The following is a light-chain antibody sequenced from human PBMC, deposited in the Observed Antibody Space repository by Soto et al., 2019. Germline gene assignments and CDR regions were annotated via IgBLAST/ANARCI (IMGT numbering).Light chain of an antibody. V-gene: IGKV1-39*01. CDR1: KSISSY. CDR2: AAS. CDR3: QQRYSTPMYT. J-gene: IGKJ2*01. Sequence: DIQMTQSPSSLSASVGDRVTITCRASKSISSYLNWYQQKPGKAPKLLIYAASSLQSGVPSRFSGSGSGTDFTLTISSLQPEDFATYYCQQRYSTPMYTFGQGTKLEIK.